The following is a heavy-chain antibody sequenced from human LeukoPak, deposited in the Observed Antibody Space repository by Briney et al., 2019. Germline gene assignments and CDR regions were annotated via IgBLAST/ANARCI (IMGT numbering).Heavy chain of an antibody. CDR1: GFTFSSYA. CDR3: ARENDYGDY. Sequence: SGGSLRLSCAASGFTFSSYAMHWVRQAPGKGLEWVAVISYDGSNKYYADSVKGRFTISRDNSKNTLYLQMNSLRAEDTAVYYCARENDYGDYWGQGTLVTVSS. J-gene: IGHJ4*02. V-gene: IGHV3-30-3*01. CDR2: ISYDGSNK.